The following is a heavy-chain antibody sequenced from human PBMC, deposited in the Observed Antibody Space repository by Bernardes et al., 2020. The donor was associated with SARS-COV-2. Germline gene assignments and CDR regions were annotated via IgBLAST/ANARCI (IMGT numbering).Heavy chain of an antibody. V-gene: IGHV4-31*03. CDR1: GGSISSSGYY. J-gene: IGHJ6*02. CDR3: ARDSSLYSGYDPYTPVAHILHTEDYYYGMDV. CDR2: IYYSGTT. D-gene: IGHD5-12*01. Sequence: SETLSLTCTVSGGSISSSGYYWTWIRQHPGKGLEWIGYIYYSGTTHYNPSLNSRVSISVDTSKNQFSLKLSSVTAADTAVYYCARDSSLYSGYDPYTPVAHILHTEDYYYGMDVWGQGTTVTVSS.